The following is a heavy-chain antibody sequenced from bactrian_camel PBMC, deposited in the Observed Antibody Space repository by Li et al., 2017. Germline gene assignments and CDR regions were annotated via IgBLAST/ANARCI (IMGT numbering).Heavy chain of an antibody. Sequence: HVQLVESGGGSVQAGGSLRLACAASGFTWSRACMAWFRQVPGKEREAVAAHYTGTATTYVADSVKGRFTISRDNAKNMLYLQLNSLITEDTAMYYCAKGVYYSDSGDIKRHQRGRGTQVTVS. V-gene: IGHV3S1*01. D-gene: IGHD4*01. CDR2: HYTGTATT. CDR1: GFTWSRAC. CDR3: AKGVYYSDSGDIKRHQ. J-gene: IGHJ4*01.